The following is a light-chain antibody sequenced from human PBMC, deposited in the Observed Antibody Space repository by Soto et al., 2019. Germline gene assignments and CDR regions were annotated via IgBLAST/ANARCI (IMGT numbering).Light chain of an antibody. J-gene: IGKJ1*01. CDR2: AAS. CDR1: QSIDKY. V-gene: IGKV1-39*01. CDR3: LQSYSSPGT. Sequence: DIQMTRSPSSLSASVGERVTITCRASQSIDKYLNWYQHKPGKAPYLLIYAASHLRSGVPTRFSGSGTGTSFTLTISSLQYEDLATYYCLQSYSSPGTFGRGTKVELK.